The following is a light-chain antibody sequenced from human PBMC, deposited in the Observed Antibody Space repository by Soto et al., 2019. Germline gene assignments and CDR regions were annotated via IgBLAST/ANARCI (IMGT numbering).Light chain of an antibody. CDR2: SAS. V-gene: IGKV3-15*01. CDR3: QQYNKWPLT. Sequence: EIVMTQSPVTLSVSPGERATLSCTASQSVNNNVAWYQQKPGHTPRLLIYSASIGATGTPARFSGSGSGSDFTLTIRSLQSEDFAVYYCQQYNKWPLTLGRGTKVDIK. J-gene: IGKJ3*01. CDR1: QSVNNN.